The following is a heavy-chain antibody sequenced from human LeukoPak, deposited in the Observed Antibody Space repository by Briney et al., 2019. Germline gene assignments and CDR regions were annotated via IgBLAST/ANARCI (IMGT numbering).Heavy chain of an antibody. D-gene: IGHD2-2*01. CDR2: ISYDGSNK. V-gene: IGHV3-30-3*01. CDR3: ARDLDCSSTSCYGRYYGMDV. Sequence: GRSLRLSCAASGFTFSSYAMHWVRQAPGKGPEWVAVISYDGSNKYYADSVKGRFTISRDNSKNTLYLQMNSLRAEDTAVYYCARDLDCSSTSCYGRYYGMDVWGQGTTVTVSS. J-gene: IGHJ6*02. CDR1: GFTFSSYA.